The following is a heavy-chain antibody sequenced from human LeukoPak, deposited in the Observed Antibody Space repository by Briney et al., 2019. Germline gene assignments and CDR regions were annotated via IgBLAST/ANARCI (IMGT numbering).Heavy chain of an antibody. CDR1: GFTFSSYW. CDR2: IKQDGSEK. V-gene: IGHV3-7*03. CDR3: TKDRIRGYSGYDPAFDY. D-gene: IGHD5-12*01. J-gene: IGHJ4*02. Sequence: GGSLRLSCAASGFTFSSYWMSWVRQAPGKGLEWVANIKQDGSEKYYVDSVKGRFTISRDNAKNSLYLQMNSLRPEDTALYYCTKDRIRGYSGYDPAFDYWGQGTLVTVSS.